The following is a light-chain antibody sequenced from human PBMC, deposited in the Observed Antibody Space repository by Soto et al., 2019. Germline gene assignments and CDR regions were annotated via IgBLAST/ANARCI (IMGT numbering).Light chain of an antibody. CDR3: QQYNSYVT. J-gene: IGKJ4*01. Sequence: DIQMTQSPSTLSASVGDRGTITCRASQSISSWLAWYQQRPGKAPKLLIYKASSLESGVPSRFSGSGSGTQFTLTISTLKPDDFATYYCQQYNSYVTVGGGTKVEIK. CDR2: KAS. CDR1: QSISSW. V-gene: IGKV1-5*03.